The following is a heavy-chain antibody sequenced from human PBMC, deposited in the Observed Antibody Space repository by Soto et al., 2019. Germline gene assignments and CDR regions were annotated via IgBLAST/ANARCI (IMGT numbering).Heavy chain of an antibody. CDR2: INPGDGET. J-gene: IGHJ6*02. CDR3: ATRLRFLEWLPSGYYYGMDV. CDR1: GYTLTELS. Sequence: ASVKVSCKVSGYTLTELSMHWVRQAPGKGLEWMGGINPGDGETIYAQKFQGRVTMTRDTSTSTVYMELSSLRSEDTAVYYCATRLRFLEWLPSGYYYGMDVWGQGTTVTVSS. V-gene: IGHV1-24*01. D-gene: IGHD3-3*01.